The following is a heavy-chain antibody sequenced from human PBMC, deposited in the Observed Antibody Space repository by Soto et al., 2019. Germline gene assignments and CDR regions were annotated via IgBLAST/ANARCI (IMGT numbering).Heavy chain of an antibody. Sequence: GASVELTSEASGDAFTGNYMHWVRQAPEQGLEWMGWINPNSGGTNYAQKFQGWVTMTRDTSISTAYMELSRLRSDDTAVYYCARALSYDSSLPSYLGFWGQGTLVTVYS. V-gene: IGHV1-2*04. CDR3: ARALSYDSSLPSYLGF. CDR1: GDAFTGNY. J-gene: IGHJ4*02. CDR2: INPNSGGT. D-gene: IGHD3-22*01.